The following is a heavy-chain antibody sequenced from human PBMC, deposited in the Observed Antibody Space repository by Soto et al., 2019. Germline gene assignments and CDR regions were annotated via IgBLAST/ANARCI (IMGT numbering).Heavy chain of an antibody. CDR2: IYRGVAT. D-gene: IGHD6-25*01. V-gene: IGHV3-53*01. J-gene: IGHJ3*01. CDR3: ARDRSDSSRADSFDV. CDR1: GFNVSNNY. Sequence: EAQLVESGGGLIQPGGSLRLSFAVSGFNVSNNYMSWVRQAPGKGLEWVSVIYRGVATYYADSVRGRFTISRDTSKNTVYLQMNSLRAEDTAVYYCARDRSDSSRADSFDVWGQGTMVTVSS.